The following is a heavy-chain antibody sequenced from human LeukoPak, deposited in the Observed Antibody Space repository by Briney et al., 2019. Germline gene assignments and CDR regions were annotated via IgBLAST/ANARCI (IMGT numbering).Heavy chain of an antibody. CDR3: VLTTDYGDSYFDY. Sequence: PGGSLRLSCSASGFTFSSYAMHWVRQAPGKGLEYVSAISSNGGSTYYADSVKGRFTISRDNSKNTLYLQMSSLRAEDTAVYYCVLTTDYGDSYFDYWGQGTLVTVSS. CDR2: ISSNGGST. J-gene: IGHJ4*02. D-gene: IGHD4-17*01. V-gene: IGHV3-64D*09. CDR1: GFTFSSYA.